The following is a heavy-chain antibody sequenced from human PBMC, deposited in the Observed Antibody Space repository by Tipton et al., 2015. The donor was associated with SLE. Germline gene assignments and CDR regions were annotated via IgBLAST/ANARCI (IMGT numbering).Heavy chain of an antibody. D-gene: IGHD5-12*01. V-gene: IGHV3-7*05. Sequence: SLRLSCEVSGFTFSNYWMSWVRQAPGKGLEWVAYIKKDGTEKYYVDSVKGRFTISRDNDKNSMYVQMNSLRVEDTAVYYCVRASGYSGYVPGRWGQGTLVTASS. CDR2: IKKDGTEK. J-gene: IGHJ4*02. CDR3: VRASGYSGYVPGR. CDR1: GFTFSNYW.